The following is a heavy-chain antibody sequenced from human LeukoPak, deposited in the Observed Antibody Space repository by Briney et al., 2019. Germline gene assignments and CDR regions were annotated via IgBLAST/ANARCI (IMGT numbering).Heavy chain of an antibody. CDR3: AKDRPNYYGSNGHYYKLNGDC. D-gene: IGHD3-22*01. CDR2: ITSSGAAT. Sequence: GGSLRLSCAAPGFTFSSYAMSWVRQAPGKGLEWVSSITSSGAATYYADSVNGRFTISRDNSDNTLYLQMNSLRAEDTAVCYCAKDRPNYYGSNGHYYKLNGDCWGQGTLVTVSS. CDR1: GFTFSSYA. J-gene: IGHJ4*02. V-gene: IGHV3-23*01.